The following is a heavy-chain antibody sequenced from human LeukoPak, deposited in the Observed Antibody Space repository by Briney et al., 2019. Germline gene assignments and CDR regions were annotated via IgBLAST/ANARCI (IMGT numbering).Heavy chain of an antibody. J-gene: IGHJ4*02. Sequence: GGSLRLSCAASGFTFSSYSMNWVRQAPGKGLEWVSSISSSSSYIYYADSVKGRFTTSRDNAKNSLYLQMNSLRAEDTAVYYCARVAGSYLAVDYWGQGTLVTVSS. CDR1: GFTFSSYS. D-gene: IGHD1-26*01. V-gene: IGHV3-21*01. CDR2: ISSSSSYI. CDR3: ARVAGSYLAVDY.